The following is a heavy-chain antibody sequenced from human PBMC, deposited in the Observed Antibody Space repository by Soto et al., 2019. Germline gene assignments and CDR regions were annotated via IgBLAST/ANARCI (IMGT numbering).Heavy chain of an antibody. J-gene: IGHJ5*02. CDR3: ARAAGGYSYAP. CDR2: IDYSGST. V-gene: IGHV4-59*01. D-gene: IGHD3-16*01. Sequence: AETLSLTCTVSGGAIITYYCVFIRHPPWKVLEWIGYIDYSGSTNYNPSLKSRATISIDTSKSQFSLKLSSVSAADTAVYYCARAAGGYSYAPWGQGTLVTVSS. CDR1: GGAIITYY.